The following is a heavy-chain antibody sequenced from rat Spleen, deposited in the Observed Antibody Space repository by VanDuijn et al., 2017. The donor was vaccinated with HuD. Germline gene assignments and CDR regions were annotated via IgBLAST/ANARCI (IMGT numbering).Heavy chain of an antibody. CDR2: IWGNGSP. CDR3: VRGSAYFDY. V-gene: IGHV2-45*01. CDR1: GFSLTSYN. D-gene: IGHD3-2*01. Sequence: QVQLKESGPGLVQPSETLSLTCTVSGFSLTSYNVHWVRQPPGKGLEWMGVIWGNGSPNYNSALKSRLSISRDTSKSQVFLKMNSLQIEDTAMYFCVRGSAYFDYWGQGVMVTVSS. J-gene: IGHJ2*01.